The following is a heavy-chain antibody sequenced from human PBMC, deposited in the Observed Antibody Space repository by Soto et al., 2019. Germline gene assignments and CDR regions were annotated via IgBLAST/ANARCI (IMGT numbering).Heavy chain of an antibody. CDR3: ARGRGAAADYFDF. CDR1: GFTFSDYY. V-gene: IGHV3-11*05. Sequence: QVQLVESGGSLDKPGGSLRLSCAVSGFTFSDYYMTWIRQAPGKGLEWVSYISSSTSHTNYAASVKGRFTISRDNAKNSLFLQMNSLRAEDTAVYYCARGRGAAADYFDFWGQGTLVTVSS. J-gene: IGHJ4*02. D-gene: IGHD6-13*01. CDR2: ISSSTSHT.